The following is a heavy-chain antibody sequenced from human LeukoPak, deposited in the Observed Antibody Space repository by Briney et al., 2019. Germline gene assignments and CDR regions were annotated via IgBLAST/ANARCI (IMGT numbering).Heavy chain of an antibody. J-gene: IGHJ4*02. V-gene: IGHV3-30*02. CDR1: GFTFSSYG. Sequence: GGSLRLSCAASGFTFSSYGMHWVRQAPGKGLEWVAFIRYDGSNKYYADSVKGRFTISRDNSKNTLYLQMNSLRAGDTAVYYCAKDPYPRGSSRPDYWGQGTLVTVSS. CDR2: IRYDGSNK. CDR3: AKDPYPRGSSRPDY. D-gene: IGHD3-16*01.